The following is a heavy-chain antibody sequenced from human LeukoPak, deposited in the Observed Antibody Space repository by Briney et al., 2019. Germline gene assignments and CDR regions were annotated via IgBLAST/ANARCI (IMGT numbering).Heavy chain of an antibody. V-gene: IGHV3-21*01. CDR1: GFNFNTYT. D-gene: IGHD2-2*01. CDR2: ISSDSSYI. J-gene: IGHJ4*02. CDR3: ARDLSSTSSWATVPDY. Sequence: GGSLRLSCAASGFNFNTYTMNWVRQAPGKGLEWVSSISSDSSYIYYADAVHGRFTVSRDNAKYSLYLQMNSLRAEDTAVYYCARDLSSTSSWATVPDYWGQGTLVTVSS.